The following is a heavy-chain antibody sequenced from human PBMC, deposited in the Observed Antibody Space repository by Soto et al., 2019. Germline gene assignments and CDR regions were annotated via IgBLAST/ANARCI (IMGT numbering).Heavy chain of an antibody. J-gene: IGHJ4*02. CDR3: ARERVAVYGEIDY. V-gene: IGHV4-59*01. D-gene: IGHD4-17*01. CDR1: GASIRSYY. CDR2: IYYTGNT. Sequence: QVQLQESGPGLVKPSETLSLTCTVSGASIRSYYWSWIRQPPGKGLEWIGYIYYTGNTNYNPSLKSRVTISVDTSKNQFSLKLSSVTAADTAVYYCARERVAVYGEIDYWGQGTLVTVSS.